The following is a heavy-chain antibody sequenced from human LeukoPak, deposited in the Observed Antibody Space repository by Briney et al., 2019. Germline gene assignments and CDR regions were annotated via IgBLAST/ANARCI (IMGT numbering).Heavy chain of an antibody. V-gene: IGHV3-9*01. J-gene: IGHJ3*02. CDR3: AKAGYYDSSGYGAFDI. Sequence: GRSLRLFCAASGFTFDDYAMHWVRQAPGKGLEWVSGISWNSGSIGYADSVKGRFTISRDNAKNSLYLQMNSLRAEDTALYYCAKAGYYDSSGYGAFDIWGQGTMVTVSS. D-gene: IGHD3-22*01. CDR2: ISWNSGSI. CDR1: GFTFDDYA.